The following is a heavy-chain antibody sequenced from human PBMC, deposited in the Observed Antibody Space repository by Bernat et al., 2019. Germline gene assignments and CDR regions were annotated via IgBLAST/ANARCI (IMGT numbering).Heavy chain of an antibody. CDR2: IDPSDSYT. Sequence: EVQLVQSGAEVKKPGESLRISCKGSGYSFTSYWISWVCQMPGKGLEWMGRIDPSDSYTNYSPSFQGHVTISADKSISTAYLQWSSLKASDTAMYYCARYPYGDYVFDYWGQGTLVTVSS. V-gene: IGHV5-10-1*03. CDR1: GYSFTSYW. D-gene: IGHD4-17*01. J-gene: IGHJ4*02. CDR3: ARYPYGDYVFDY.